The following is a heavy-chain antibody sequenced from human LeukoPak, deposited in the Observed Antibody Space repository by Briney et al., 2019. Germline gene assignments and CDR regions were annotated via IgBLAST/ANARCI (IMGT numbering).Heavy chain of an antibody. CDR2: ISSSGSTI. CDR3: ATYSSSNGREFQY. V-gene: IGHV3-11*04. J-gene: IGHJ1*01. Sequence: GGSLRLSCAASGFTFSNAWMSWIRQAPGEGLEWVSYISSSGSTIYYADSVKGRFTISRDNAKNSLYLQMNSLRAEDTAVYYCATYSSSNGREFQYWGQGTLVTVSS. D-gene: IGHD2-2*01. CDR1: GFTFSNAW.